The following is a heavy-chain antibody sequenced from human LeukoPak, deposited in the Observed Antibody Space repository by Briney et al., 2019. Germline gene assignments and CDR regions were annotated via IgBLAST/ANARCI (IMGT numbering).Heavy chain of an antibody. CDR1: GFTFSSYA. J-gene: IGHJ3*02. Sequence: GGSLRLSCAASGFTFSSYAMSWVRQAPGKGLEWVSAISGSGGSTYYADSVKGRFTISRDNSKNTLYPQMNSLRAEDTAVYYCARYIPSCGGNCNDGFDIWGQGTMVTVSS. CDR3: ARYIPSCGGNCNDGFDI. CDR2: ISGSGGST. V-gene: IGHV3-23*01. D-gene: IGHD2-21*01.